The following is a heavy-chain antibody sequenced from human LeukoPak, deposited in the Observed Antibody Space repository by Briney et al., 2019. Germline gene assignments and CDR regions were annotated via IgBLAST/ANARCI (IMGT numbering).Heavy chain of an antibody. CDR2: SYFIGSP. Sequence: PSETLSLTCTVDGSISSYYWSWIRQAPRKGLEWIGHSYFIGSPNYNPSLKSRVTISVDTPKNQFSLKLSSVTAADTAVYYCAGVRSTVGWRSFDYWGQGILVTVSS. CDR1: DGSISSYY. D-gene: IGHD4-23*01. J-gene: IGHJ4*02. V-gene: IGHV4-59*08. CDR3: AGVRSTVGWRSFDY.